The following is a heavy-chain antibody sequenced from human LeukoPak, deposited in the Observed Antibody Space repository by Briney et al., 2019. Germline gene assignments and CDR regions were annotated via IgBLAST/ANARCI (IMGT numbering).Heavy chain of an antibody. J-gene: IGHJ4*02. D-gene: IGHD3-16*01. CDR1: GFTFSSYG. V-gene: IGHV3-23*01. Sequence: PGGSLRLSCAASGFTFSSYGLTWVRQAPGKGLEWVSVISGSGGSMYYADSVKGRFTISRDNSKNTLNLQMNRLRAEDTAVYYCAKVLYVGRGSRIDYWGQGTLVTVSS. CDR3: AKVLYVGRGSRIDY. CDR2: ISGSGGSM.